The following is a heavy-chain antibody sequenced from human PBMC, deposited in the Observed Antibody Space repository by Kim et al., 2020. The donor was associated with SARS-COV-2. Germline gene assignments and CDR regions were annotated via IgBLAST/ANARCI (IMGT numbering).Heavy chain of an antibody. CDR3: AKDLAPSIFNALDV. J-gene: IGHJ6*02. CDR1: GFTFDDYG. D-gene: IGHD3-9*01. CDR2: ISWNSGSV. Sequence: GGSLRLSCAASGFTFDDYGMHWVRQAPGKGLEWVSGISWNSGSVGYADSVKGRFTISRDNAKNSLYLQMNSLRVEDTALYYCAKDLAPSIFNALDVWGQGTTVTVSS. V-gene: IGHV3-9*01.